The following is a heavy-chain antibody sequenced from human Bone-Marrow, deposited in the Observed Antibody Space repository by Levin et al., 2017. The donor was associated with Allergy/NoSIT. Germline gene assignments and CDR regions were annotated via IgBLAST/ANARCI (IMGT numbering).Heavy chain of an antibody. CDR1: GFTLRGYS. J-gene: IGHJ4*02. Sequence: PGGSLRLSCAASGFTLRGYSMHWVRQAPGKGLEWVAAISFDGGKNYYVDSVKGRFTISRDDSKNTLYLQMTSLRAEDTAIYYCAREPGRIGGDYYVDDWGQGTLVTVSS. CDR2: ISFDGGKN. D-gene: IGHD2-21*02. V-gene: IGHV3-30*01. CDR3: AREPGRIGGDYYVDD.